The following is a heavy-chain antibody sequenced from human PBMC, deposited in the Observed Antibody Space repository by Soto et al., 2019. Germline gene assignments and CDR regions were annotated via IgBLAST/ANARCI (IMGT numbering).Heavy chain of an antibody. CDR3: AKDEGAAVESTGD. D-gene: IGHD6-13*01. CDR1: GFIFDDFT. V-gene: IGHV3-43*01. J-gene: IGHJ4*02. Sequence: EVQLVESGGTVIQPGGPRRLSCAPSGFIFDDFTMHWVRLLPGKEFQWVSDINWDGRITMDADSVKGRFTISRDNTNSHLYLQMNSLGSDDTALYYCAKDEGAAVESTGDWGQGTLVTVSS. CDR2: INWDGRIT.